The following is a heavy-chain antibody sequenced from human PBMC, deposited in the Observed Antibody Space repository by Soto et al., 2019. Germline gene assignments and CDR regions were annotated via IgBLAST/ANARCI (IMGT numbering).Heavy chain of an antibody. CDR1: GFTFSSYG. CDR2: IWYDGSNK. V-gene: IGHV3-33*01. J-gene: IGHJ4*02. D-gene: IGHD1-26*01. Sequence: PGGSLRLSCAASGFTFSSYGMHWVRQAPGKGLEWVAVIWYDGSNKYYADSVKGRFTISRDNSKNTLYLQMNSLRAEDTAVYYCARDLRVGAAHYFDYWGQGTLVTVSS. CDR3: ARDLRVGAAHYFDY.